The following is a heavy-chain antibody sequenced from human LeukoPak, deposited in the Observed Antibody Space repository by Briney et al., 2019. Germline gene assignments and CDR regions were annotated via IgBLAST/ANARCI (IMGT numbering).Heavy chain of an antibody. Sequence: GGSLRLSCAASGFTFGRYSMNWVRQAPGKGLEWLSYIWDSSRITYQAGSVKGRFTISRDNAKSSLYLQMNSLRDEDTAVYYCVRDSSFAFDYWGQGILVAVSS. J-gene: IGHJ4*02. CDR2: IWDSSRIT. CDR1: GFTFGRYS. V-gene: IGHV3-48*02. CDR3: VRDSSFAFDY.